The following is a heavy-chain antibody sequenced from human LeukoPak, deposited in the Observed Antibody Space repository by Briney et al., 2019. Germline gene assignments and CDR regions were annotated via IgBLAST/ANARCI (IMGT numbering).Heavy chain of an antibody. CDR1: GFTFSSYA. D-gene: IGHD1-26*01. CDR3: ARNYLGSYYEDS. V-gene: IGHV3-21*05. Sequence: GGSLRLSCAASGFTFSSYAMSWVRQAPGKGLEWISHISSSGSYTNYADSVKGRFTISRDNAKNSLYLQMNSLRGEDTAVYYCARNYLGSYYEDSWGQGTLVTVSS. CDR2: ISSSGSYT. J-gene: IGHJ5*01.